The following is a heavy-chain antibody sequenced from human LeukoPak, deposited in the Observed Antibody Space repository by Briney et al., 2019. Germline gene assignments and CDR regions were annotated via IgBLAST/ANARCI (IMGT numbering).Heavy chain of an antibody. Sequence: GGSLRLSCAASGFTFSSYGVHWVRQAPGKGLEWVAVIYYDGSNKYYADSVKGRFTISRDNSKSTLYLQMNSLRAEDTAVYYCAKSPVTGASFDYWGQGTLVTVS. CDR2: IYYDGSNK. V-gene: IGHV3-30*02. J-gene: IGHJ4*02. CDR1: GFTFSSYG. CDR3: AKSPVTGASFDY. D-gene: IGHD1-20*01.